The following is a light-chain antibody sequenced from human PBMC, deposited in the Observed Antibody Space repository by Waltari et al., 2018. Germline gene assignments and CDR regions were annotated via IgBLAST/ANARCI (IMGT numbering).Light chain of an antibody. CDR3: SSFAGSSQML. CDR2: EFS. V-gene: IGLV2-8*01. Sequence: QSALTQPPSASGSPGQSVTISCPGTSSDVGGFDYLSWYQQHTGKVPRLMIYEFSKRPSGVPDRFSGSKSGNTASLTVSGLQVEDEADYYCSSFAGSSQMLFGGGTKLTVL. J-gene: IGLJ2*01. CDR1: SSDVGGFDY.